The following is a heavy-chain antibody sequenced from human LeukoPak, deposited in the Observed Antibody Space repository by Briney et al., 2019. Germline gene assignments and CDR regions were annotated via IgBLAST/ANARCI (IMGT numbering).Heavy chain of an antibody. J-gene: IGHJ4*02. D-gene: IGHD3-3*01. V-gene: IGHV3-53*01. Sequence: GGSLRLSCEASQFSVSINFMSWVRQTPGKGLEWVSVISSGGTKYYADSVKGRFTISRDNSKNTLYLQMNSLRAEDTAIYYCAKCITIFGVVRYFDYWGQGTLVIVSS. CDR1: QFSVSINF. CDR3: AKCITIFGVVRYFDY. CDR2: ISSGGTK.